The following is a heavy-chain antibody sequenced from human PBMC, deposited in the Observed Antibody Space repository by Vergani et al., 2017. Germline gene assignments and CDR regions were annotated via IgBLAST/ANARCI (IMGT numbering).Heavy chain of an antibody. J-gene: IGHJ6*02. D-gene: IGHD3-22*01. Sequence: QVQLVESGGGLVKPGGSLRLSCAASGFTFSDYYMSWIRQAPGKGLEWVSYISSSGSTIYYADSVKGRFTISRDNAKNSLYLQMNSLRAEDTAVYYCARKHISNYYDSSGYYYIGYYYGMDVWGQWTTVTVSS. V-gene: IGHV3-11*01. CDR3: ARKHISNYYDSSGYYYIGYYYGMDV. CDR2: ISSSGSTI. CDR1: GFTFSDYY.